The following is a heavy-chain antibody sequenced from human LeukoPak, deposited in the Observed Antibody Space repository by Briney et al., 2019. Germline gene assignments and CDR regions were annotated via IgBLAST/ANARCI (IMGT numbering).Heavy chain of an antibody. V-gene: IGHV3-21*01. D-gene: IGHD2-2*01. J-gene: IGHJ6*04. Sequence: GGSLRLPCAASGFTFSSYSMNWVRQAPGKELEWVSSISSSSSYIYYADSVKGRFTISRDNAKNSLYLQMNSLRAEDTAVYYCARESVVVPAANYYGMDVWGKGTTVTVSS. CDR3: ARESVVVPAANYYGMDV. CDR1: GFTFSSYS. CDR2: ISSSSSYI.